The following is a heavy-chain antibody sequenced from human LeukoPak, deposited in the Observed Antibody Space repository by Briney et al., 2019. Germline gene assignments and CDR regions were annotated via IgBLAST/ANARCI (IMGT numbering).Heavy chain of an antibody. CDR1: GFTFSSYT. CDR3: ARDHDYGGY. CDR2: ITSSSSYI. V-gene: IGHV3-21*01. Sequence: GGSLRLSCAASGFTFSSYTMNWVRQAPGKGLEWVSSITSSSSYIDYADSVKGRFILSRDNANKSMSLQMNSLRAEDTAVYYCARDHDYGGYWGQGTLVTVSS. J-gene: IGHJ4*02.